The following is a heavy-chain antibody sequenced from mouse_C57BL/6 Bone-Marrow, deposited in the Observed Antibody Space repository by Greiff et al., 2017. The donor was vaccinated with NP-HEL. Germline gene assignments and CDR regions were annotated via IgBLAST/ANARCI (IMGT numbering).Heavy chain of an antibody. D-gene: IGHD1-1*01. CDR3: ASQSRYYYGSSYECY. V-gene: IGHV1-52*01. J-gene: IGHJ3*01. CDR1: GYTFTSYW. Sequence: QVQLKESGAELVRPGSSVKLSCKASGYTFTSYWMHWVKQRPIQGLEWIGNIDPSDSETHYNQKFKDKATLTVDKSSSTAYMQLSSLTSEDSAVYYCASQSRYYYGSSYECYWGQGTLVTVSA. CDR2: IDPSDSET.